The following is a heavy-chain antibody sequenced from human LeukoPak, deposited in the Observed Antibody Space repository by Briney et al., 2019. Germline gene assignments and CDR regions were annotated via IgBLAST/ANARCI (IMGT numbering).Heavy chain of an antibody. J-gene: IGHJ3*02. CDR3: ATISAQTFDI. CDR1: GFSFRSHW. CDR2: IKPDGSDK. D-gene: IGHD5-24*01. V-gene: IGHV3-7*01. Sequence: GGSLRLSCVGSGFSFRSHWVNWVRQSPGKGLEWVANIKPDGSDKYYVDSARGRFTASRDNAKNSAFLQMNSLRDEDTAIYYCATISAQTFDIWGQGTLVSVSS.